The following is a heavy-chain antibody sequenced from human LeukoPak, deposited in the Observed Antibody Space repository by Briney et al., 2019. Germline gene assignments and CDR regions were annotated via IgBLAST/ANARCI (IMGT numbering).Heavy chain of an antibody. CDR3: TAEGVGSGKYFSAWFDP. D-gene: IGHD3-10*01. CDR2: IRNDGRKK. Sequence: PGGSLTLSCAASGFTFSSYGMHWDRQAQGKGLEWVAFIRNDGRKKYYGDSVKGRFSIYRDDSKNTVYLQMNTLTTEDTAVYYCTAEGVGSGKYFSAWFDPWGQGSLVTVSS. CDR1: GFTFSSYG. V-gene: IGHV3-30*02. J-gene: IGHJ5*02.